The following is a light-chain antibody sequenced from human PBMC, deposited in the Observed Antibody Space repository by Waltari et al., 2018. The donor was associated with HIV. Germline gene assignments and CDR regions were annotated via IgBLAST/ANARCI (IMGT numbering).Light chain of an antibody. Sequence: QSVLTQSPSASGTPGPRVTITCSGSSSNLGINTINWFQQRPGTAPKLLLFNDNERPSGVPDRFSGSKSGTSASLAISGLQSEDEANYYCAAWDVTLHGWVFGGGTKVTVL. V-gene: IGLV1-44*01. CDR1: SSNLGINT. CDR3: AAWDVTLHGWV. J-gene: IGLJ3*02. CDR2: NDN.